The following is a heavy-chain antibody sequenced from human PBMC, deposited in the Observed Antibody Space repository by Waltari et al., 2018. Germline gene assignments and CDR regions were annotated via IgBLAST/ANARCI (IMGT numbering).Heavy chain of an antibody. CDR2: IIPIFGTA. CDR1: GGTFSSYA. J-gene: IGHJ4*02. D-gene: IGHD2-21*02. CDR3: AASGYCGGDCYVDY. V-gene: IGHV1-69*01. Sequence: QVQLVQSGAEVKKPGSSVKVSCKASGGTFSSYAISWVRQAPGQGLEWMGGIIPIFGTANYAQKFQGRVTITADESTSTAYMELSSLRSEDTAVYYCAASGYCGGDCYVDYWGQGTLVTVSS.